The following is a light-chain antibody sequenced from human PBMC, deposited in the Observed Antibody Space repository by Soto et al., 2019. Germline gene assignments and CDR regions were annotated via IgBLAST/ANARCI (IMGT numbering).Light chain of an antibody. CDR2: GAS. CDR3: QQNGSSGT. CDR1: QSVSNNY. V-gene: IGKV3-20*01. J-gene: IGKJ1*01. Sequence: EIVLTQSPGTLSLSPGERATLSCRASQSVSNNYLAWYQQKPGQAPRLLIYGASNRATGIPDRFSGSGSGTDSNLKITRLENADLEVYYCQQNGSSGTFGKVTKVDIK.